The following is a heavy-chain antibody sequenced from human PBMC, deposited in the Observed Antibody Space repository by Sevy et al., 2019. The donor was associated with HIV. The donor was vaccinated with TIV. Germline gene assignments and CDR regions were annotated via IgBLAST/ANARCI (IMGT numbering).Heavy chain of an antibody. V-gene: IGHV1-46*02. Sequence: ASVKVSCKASGDTFNNYHVHWVRQAPGQGLEWMGIINPSGGTTSYAQKFQGRVTMTRDTSTSTVYMELSSLRSEDTAVYYCARAPSWYDSSADNALDIWGQGTMVTVSS. J-gene: IGHJ3*02. D-gene: IGHD3-22*01. CDR1: GDTFNNYH. CDR3: ARAPSWYDSSADNALDI. CDR2: INPSGGTT.